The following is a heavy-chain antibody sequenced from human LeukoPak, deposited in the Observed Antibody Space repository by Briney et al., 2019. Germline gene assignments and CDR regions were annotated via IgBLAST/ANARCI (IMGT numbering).Heavy chain of an antibody. Sequence: TLSLTCTVSGGSINSGGYYWSWIRQLPGKGLEWIGYVYHSGSTYYNPSLKSRLTISLDTSKNQFSLKLSSVTAADTAVYYCARNFGGYSYGSTMDSWGQGTLVTVSS. V-gene: IGHV4-31*03. CDR1: GGSINSGGYY. CDR3: ARNFGGYSYGSTMDS. D-gene: IGHD5-18*01. J-gene: IGHJ4*02. CDR2: VYHSGST.